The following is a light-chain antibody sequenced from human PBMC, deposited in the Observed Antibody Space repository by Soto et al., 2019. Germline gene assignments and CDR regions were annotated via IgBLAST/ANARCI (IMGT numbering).Light chain of an antibody. CDR3: QQYTSYPLT. CDR2: DAS. CDR1: QSISSW. J-gene: IGKJ4*01. Sequence: DIQMTQSASTLSASVGDRLTITCRASQSISSWLAWYQQRPGKAPKLLIFDASSLESGVPSRFSGSGSGTEFTLTISSLQPEDFASFYCQQYTSYPLTFGGGT. V-gene: IGKV1-5*01.